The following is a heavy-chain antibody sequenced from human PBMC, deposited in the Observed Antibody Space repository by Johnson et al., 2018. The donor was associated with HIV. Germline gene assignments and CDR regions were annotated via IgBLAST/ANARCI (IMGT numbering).Heavy chain of an antibody. Sequence: QVQLVESGGGVVQPGRSLRLSCAASGFTFSSYGMHWVRQAPGKGLEWVARIQEDGGGKYSVDSAKGRFTQISMFLQISSLRVVDTAVYNCARGVRGVIIDWGQGTMVAVSS. V-gene: IGHV3-33*01. CDR2: IQEDGGGK. D-gene: IGHD3-10*01. J-gene: IGHJ3*01. CDR3: ARGVRGVIID. CDR1: GFTFSSYG.